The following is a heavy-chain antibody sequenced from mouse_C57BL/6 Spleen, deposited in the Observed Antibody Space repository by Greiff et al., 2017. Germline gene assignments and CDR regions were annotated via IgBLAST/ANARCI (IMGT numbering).Heavy chain of an antibody. CDR2: INPSSGYT. V-gene: IGHV1-7*01. CDR1: GYTFTSYW. Sequence: VQLQQSGAELAKPGASVKLSCKASGYTFTSYWMHWVKQRPGPGLEWIGYINPSSGYTKYNKKFKDKATLTADKSSSTAYMQLSSLTYEESAVYYCAIYGNYVEWYFDVWGTGTTVTVSS. CDR3: AIYGNYVEWYFDV. J-gene: IGHJ1*03. D-gene: IGHD2-1*01.